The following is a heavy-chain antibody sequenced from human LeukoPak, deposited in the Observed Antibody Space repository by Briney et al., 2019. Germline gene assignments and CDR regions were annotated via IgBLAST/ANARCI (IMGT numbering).Heavy chain of an antibody. CDR2: ISPSGST. D-gene: IGHD2-2*01. CDR3: ARSRGLSSTSSNWFDP. Sequence: SETLSLTCTVSGGSISSYYWSWIRQPAMKGLEWIGRISPSGSTNYNPSLKSRVTLSVDTSKNQFSLKLSSVTAADTAVYYCARSRGLSSTSSNWFDPWGQGTLVTVSS. CDR1: GGSISSYY. J-gene: IGHJ5*02. V-gene: IGHV4-4*07.